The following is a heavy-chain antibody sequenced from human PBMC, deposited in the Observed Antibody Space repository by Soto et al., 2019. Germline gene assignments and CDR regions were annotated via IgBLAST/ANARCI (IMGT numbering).Heavy chain of an antibody. D-gene: IGHD5-18*01. V-gene: IGHV3-21*01. CDR2: ISSSSSYI. CDR3: ARDMEVTAPDAFDI. CDR1: GFTFSSYS. Sequence: SGGSLRLSCAASGFTFSSYSMNWVRQAPGKGLEWVSSISSSSSYIYYADSVKGRFTISRDNAKNSLYLQMNSLRAEDTAVYYCARDMEVTAPDAFDIWGQGTMVTVSS. J-gene: IGHJ3*02.